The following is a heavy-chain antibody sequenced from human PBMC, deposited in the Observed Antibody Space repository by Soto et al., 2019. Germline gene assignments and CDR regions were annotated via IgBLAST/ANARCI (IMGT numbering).Heavy chain of an antibody. CDR2: ISYDGSNK. CDR3: ARDIVVVVADEDYYYGMDV. V-gene: IGHV3-30-3*01. J-gene: IGHJ6*02. D-gene: IGHD2-15*01. Sequence: GGSLRLPSAASGFTFSSYAMHWVRQAPGKGLEWVAVISYDGSNKYYADSVKGRFTISRDNSKNTLYLQMNSLRAEDTAVYYCARDIVVVVADEDYYYGMDVWGQGTTVTVSS. CDR1: GFTFSSYA.